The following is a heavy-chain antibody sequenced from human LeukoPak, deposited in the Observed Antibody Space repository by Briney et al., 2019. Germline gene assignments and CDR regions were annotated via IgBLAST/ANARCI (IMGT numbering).Heavy chain of an antibody. V-gene: IGHV3-66*01. CDR3: ARERLGFDYYYGMDV. CDR2: IYSGGST. D-gene: IGHD3-3*01. CDR1: GFTVSSNY. J-gene: IGHJ6*02. Sequence: GGSLRLSYAASGFTVSSNYMSWVRQAPGKGLEWVSVIYSGGSTYYADSVKGRFTISRDNSKNTLYLQMNSLRAEDTAVYYCARERLGFDYYYGMDVWGQGTTVTVSS.